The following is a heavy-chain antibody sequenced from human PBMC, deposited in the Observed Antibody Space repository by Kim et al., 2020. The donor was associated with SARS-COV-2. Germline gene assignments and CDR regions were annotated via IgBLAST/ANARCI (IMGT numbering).Heavy chain of an antibody. CDR1: GYSFTSYW. J-gene: IGHJ6*02. CDR2: IYPGDSDT. CDR3: ARQGVIEMATIRYYYGMDV. V-gene: IGHV5-51*01. D-gene: IGHD5-12*01. Sequence: GESLKISCKGSGYSFTSYWIGWVRQMPGKGLEWMGIIYPGDSDTRYSPSFQGQVTISADKSISTAYLQWSSLKASDTAMYYCARQGVIEMATIRYYYGMDVWGQGTTVTVSS.